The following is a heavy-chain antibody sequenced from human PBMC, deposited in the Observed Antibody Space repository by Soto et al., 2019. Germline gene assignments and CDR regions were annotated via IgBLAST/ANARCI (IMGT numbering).Heavy chain of an antibody. CDR2: ISGSGGST. D-gene: IGHD4-17*01. V-gene: IGHV3-23*01. Sequence: EVQLLESGGGLVQPGGSLRLSCAASGFTFSSYAMSWVRQAPGKGLEWVSAISGSGGSTYYADSVKGRCTISRDNAKNTLYLQMNSLRAEDTAVYYCAKDGQGGDYLGYWGQGTLVTVAS. CDR1: GFTFSSYA. J-gene: IGHJ4*02. CDR3: AKDGQGGDYLGY.